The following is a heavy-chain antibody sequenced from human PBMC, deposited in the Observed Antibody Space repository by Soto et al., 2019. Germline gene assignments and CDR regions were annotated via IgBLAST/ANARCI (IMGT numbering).Heavy chain of an antibody. J-gene: IGHJ6*02. CDR1: GYTLTELS. D-gene: IGHD6-6*01. Sequence: GASVKVSCKVSGYTLTELSMHWVRQAPGKGLEWMGGFDPEDGETIYAQKFQGRVTMTEDTSTDTAYMELSSLRSEDTAVYYCATDLSSSSVYYYGMDVWGQGTTVTVSS. CDR3: ATDLSSSSVYYYGMDV. CDR2: FDPEDGET. V-gene: IGHV1-24*01.